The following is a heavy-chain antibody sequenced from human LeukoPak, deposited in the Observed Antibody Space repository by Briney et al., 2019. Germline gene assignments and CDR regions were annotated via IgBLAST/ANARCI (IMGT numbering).Heavy chain of an antibody. D-gene: IGHD6-13*01. Sequence: GSSVKVSCKASGGTFSSYAISWVRQAPGQGLEWMGGIIPIFGTANYAQKFQGRVTITADESTSTAYMELSSLRSEDTAVYYCARVPLAAAGTDWFDPWGQGTLVTVSS. V-gene: IGHV1-69*01. J-gene: IGHJ5*02. CDR2: IIPIFGTA. CDR1: GGTFSSYA. CDR3: ARVPLAAAGTDWFDP.